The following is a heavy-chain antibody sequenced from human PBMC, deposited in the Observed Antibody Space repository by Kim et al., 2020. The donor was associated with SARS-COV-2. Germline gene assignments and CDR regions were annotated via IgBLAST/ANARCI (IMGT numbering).Heavy chain of an antibody. CDR1: GFTFSSYG. D-gene: IGHD6-19*01. CDR2: ISYDGSNK. Sequence: GGSLRLSCAASGFTFSSYGMHWVRQAPGKGLEWVAVISYDGSNKYYADSVKGRFTISRDNSKNTLYLQMNSLRAEDTAVYYCARDEPSIAVAGMTDYWGRGTLVTVSS. J-gene: IGHJ4*02. V-gene: IGHV3-33*05. CDR3: ARDEPSIAVAGMTDY.